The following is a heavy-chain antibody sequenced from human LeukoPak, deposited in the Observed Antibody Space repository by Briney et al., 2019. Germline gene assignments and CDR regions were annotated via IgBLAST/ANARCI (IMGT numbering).Heavy chain of an antibody. Sequence: GQSRKISSKGSGYSFTSYCIGWVGQMPGKGLGWMGSIYPGDSDTRYSPSFQGQVTISDDKSISTAYLQWSSLKASDTAMYYCARHSGIVASYPDYWGQGTLVTVSS. CDR1: GYSFTSYC. CDR2: IYPGDSDT. CDR3: ARHSGIVASYPDY. D-gene: IGHD1-26*01. V-gene: IGHV5-51*01. J-gene: IGHJ4*02.